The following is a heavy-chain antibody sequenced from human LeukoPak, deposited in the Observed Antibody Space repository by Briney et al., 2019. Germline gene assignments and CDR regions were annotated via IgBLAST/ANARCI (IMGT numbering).Heavy chain of an antibody. CDR2: IIPIFGTA. J-gene: IGHJ6*03. CDR3: ARDSGFHYMDV. CDR1: GYTFTSYG. D-gene: IGHD3-10*01. Sequence: ASVKVSCKASGYTFTSYGISWVRQAPGQGLEWMGGIIPIFGTANYAQKFQGRVTITADESTSTAYMELSSLRSEDTAVYYCARDSGFHYMDVWGKGTTVTISS. V-gene: IGHV1-69*13.